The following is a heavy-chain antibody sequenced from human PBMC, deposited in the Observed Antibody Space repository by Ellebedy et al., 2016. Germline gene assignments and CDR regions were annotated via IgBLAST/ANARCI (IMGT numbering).Heavy chain of an antibody. CDR1: GYSFTSYW. D-gene: IGHD6-19*01. CDR3: AYLSDIAVAAL. V-gene: IGHV5-51*01. Sequence: GGSLRLSCKGSGYSFTSYWIGWVRQMPGKGLEWMGIIYPGDSDTRYSPSFQGQVTISADKSISTAYLQWSSLKASDTAMYYCAYLSDIAVAALWGQGTLVTVSS. J-gene: IGHJ4*02. CDR2: IYPGDSDT.